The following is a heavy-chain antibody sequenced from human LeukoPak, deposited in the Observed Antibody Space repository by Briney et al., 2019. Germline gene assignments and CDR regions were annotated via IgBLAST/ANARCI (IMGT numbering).Heavy chain of an antibody. Sequence: SETLSLTCTVSGGSISSSSYYWGWIRQPPGKGLKWIGSIYYSGSTYYNPSLKSRVTISVDTSKNQFSLKLSSVTAADTAVYYCARHDICSGGSCYFPPSSYYYYGMDVWGQGTTVTVSS. CDR3: ARHDICSGGSCYFPPSSYYYYGMDV. CDR1: GGSISSSSYY. J-gene: IGHJ6*02. D-gene: IGHD2-15*01. CDR2: IYYSGST. V-gene: IGHV4-39*01.